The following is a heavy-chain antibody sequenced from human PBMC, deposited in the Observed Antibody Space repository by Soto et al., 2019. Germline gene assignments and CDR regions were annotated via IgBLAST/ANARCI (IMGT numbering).Heavy chain of an antibody. D-gene: IGHD4-17*01. CDR3: ARGSLRVSLLRWFDP. CDR2: IYHSGST. J-gene: IGHJ5*02. Sequence: PSETLSLTCAFSGYSISSGYYWGWIRQPPGKGLEWIGSIYHSGSTYYNPSLKSRVTISVDTSKNQFSLKLSSVTAADTAVYYCARGSLRVSLLRWFDPWGQGTPVPVSP. CDR1: GYSISSGYY. V-gene: IGHV4-38-2*01.